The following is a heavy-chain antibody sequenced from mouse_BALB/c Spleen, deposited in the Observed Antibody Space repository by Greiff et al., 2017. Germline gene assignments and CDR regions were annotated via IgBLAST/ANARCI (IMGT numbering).Heavy chain of an antibody. D-gene: IGHD1-1*01. Sequence: EVNVVESGGGLVQPGGSLKLSCAASGFTFSSYTMSWVRQTPEKRLEWVAYISNGGGSTYYPDTVKGRFTISRDNAKNTLYLQMSSLKSEDTAMYYCARQRGIYYGSFDYWGQGTTLTVSS. CDR2: ISNGGGST. J-gene: IGHJ2*01. CDR1: GFTFSSYT. V-gene: IGHV5-12-2*01. CDR3: ARQRGIYYGSFDY.